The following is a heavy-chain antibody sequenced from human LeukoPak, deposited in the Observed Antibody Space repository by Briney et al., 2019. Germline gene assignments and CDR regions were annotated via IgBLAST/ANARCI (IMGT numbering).Heavy chain of an antibody. V-gene: IGHV3-21*01. CDR2: ISSSSSYI. Sequence: GGSLRLSCAASGFTFSSYSMNWVRQAPGKGLEWVSSISSSSSYIYYADSVKGRFTISRDNAKNSLYLQMNSLRAEDTAVYCCASRKPGYSNRGPFGAFDIWGQGTMVTVSS. CDR3: ASRKPGYSNRGPFGAFDI. CDR1: GFTFSSYS. D-gene: IGHD6-13*01. J-gene: IGHJ3*02.